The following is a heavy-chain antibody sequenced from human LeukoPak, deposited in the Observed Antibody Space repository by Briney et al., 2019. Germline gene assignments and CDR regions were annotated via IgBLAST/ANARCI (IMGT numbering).Heavy chain of an antibody. CDR2: ISYDGSNK. V-gene: IGHV3-30*18. CDR1: GFTFSSYG. J-gene: IGHJ4*02. CDR3: VKDHLPGEQWTYDNYFDY. D-gene: IGHD6-19*01. Sequence: GGSLRLSCAASGFTFSSYGMHWVRQAPGKGLEWVAVISYDGSNKYYADSVKGRFTISRDNSRNTLYLEMKSLRAEDTAVYRCVKDHLPGEQWTYDNYFDYWGQGTVVTVSS.